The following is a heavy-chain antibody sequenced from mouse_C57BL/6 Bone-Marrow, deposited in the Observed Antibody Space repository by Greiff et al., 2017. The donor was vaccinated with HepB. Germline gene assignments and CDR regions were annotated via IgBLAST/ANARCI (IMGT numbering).Heavy chain of an antibody. Sequence: EVQLVESEGGLVQPGSSMKLSCTASGFTFSDYYMAWVRQVPEKGLEWVANINYDGSSTYYLDSLKSRFIISRDIAKNILYLQMSSLKSEDTATYYCARDYYAWYFDVWGTGTTVTVSS. CDR3: ARDYYAWYFDV. CDR2: INYDGSST. V-gene: IGHV5-16*01. D-gene: IGHD1-1*01. CDR1: GFTFSDYY. J-gene: IGHJ1*03.